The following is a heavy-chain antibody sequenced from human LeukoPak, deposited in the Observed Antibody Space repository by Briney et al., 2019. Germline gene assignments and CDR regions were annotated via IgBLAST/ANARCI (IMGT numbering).Heavy chain of an antibody. CDR1: GGSFSGYY. J-gene: IGHJ5*02. CDR3: ARGGSHYDILTGYRNNWFDP. D-gene: IGHD3-9*01. V-gene: IGHV4-34*01. CDR2: INNSGST. Sequence: SETLSLTCAVYGGSFSGYYWSWIRQPPGKGLEWIGEINNSGSTNYNPSLKSRVTISVDTSKNQFSLKLSSVTAADTAVYYCARGGSHYDILTGYRNNWFDPWGQGTLVTVSS.